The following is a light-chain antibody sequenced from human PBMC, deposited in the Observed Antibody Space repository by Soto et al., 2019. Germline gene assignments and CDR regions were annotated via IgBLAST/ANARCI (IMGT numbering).Light chain of an antibody. V-gene: IGKV3-20*01. CDR3: QQYGGSPRT. Sequence: EIVLTQSPGTLSLSPGERATLSCRASQSVFNNNLAWYQQKPGQAPRLLMFDASSRATGIPDRFSGSGSGTDFTLTISRLEPEDFAIYHCQQYGGSPRTFGQGTKLEIK. CDR2: DAS. CDR1: QSVFNNN. J-gene: IGKJ2*01.